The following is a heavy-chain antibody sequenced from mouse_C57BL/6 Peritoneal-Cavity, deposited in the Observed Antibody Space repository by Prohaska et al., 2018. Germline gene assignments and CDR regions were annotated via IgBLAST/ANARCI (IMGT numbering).Heavy chain of an antibody. Sequence: LLQSGVFLVHPEGSLKLSCAASGIDFSRYWMSWVRRAPGKGLEWIGEINPDSSTIKYASSLKYKFIISRGNAKNTTHLQKRKVRCEKQGYQRRAKRDGCCWYFDVWGTGTTVTVSS. CDR1: GIDFSRYW. D-gene: IGHD2-3*01. J-gene: IGHJ1*03. V-gene: IGHV4-1*01. CDR3: AKRDGCCWYFDV. CDR2: INPDSSTI.